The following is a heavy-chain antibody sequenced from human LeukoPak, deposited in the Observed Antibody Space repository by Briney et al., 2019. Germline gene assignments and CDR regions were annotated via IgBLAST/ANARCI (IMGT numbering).Heavy chain of an antibody. J-gene: IGHJ4*02. V-gene: IGHV3-33*01. Sequence: GGSLRLSCAASGFTFSSYGMHWVRQAPGKGLEWVAVIWYDGSNKYYADSVKGRFTISRDSSNNTLYLQMNSLRAEDTAVYYCARDKSSSTNLFDYWGQGTLVTVSS. D-gene: IGHD2-2*01. CDR3: ARDKSSSTNLFDY. CDR2: IWYDGSNK. CDR1: GFTFSSYG.